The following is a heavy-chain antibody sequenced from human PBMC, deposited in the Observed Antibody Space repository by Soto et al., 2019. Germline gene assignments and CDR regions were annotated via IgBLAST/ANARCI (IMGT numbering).Heavy chain of an antibody. D-gene: IGHD3-22*01. CDR1: GGSISSRAYS. Sequence: PSETLSLTCAVSGGSISSRAYSWSWIPQPPGKGLEWTGYIYHSGSTYYNPSLKSRVTISVDRSKNQFSLKLSSVTDADTAVYYCARVGDSSGLYFDYWGQGTLVTVSS. J-gene: IGHJ4*02. CDR3: ARVGDSSGLYFDY. CDR2: IYHSGST. V-gene: IGHV4-30-2*01.